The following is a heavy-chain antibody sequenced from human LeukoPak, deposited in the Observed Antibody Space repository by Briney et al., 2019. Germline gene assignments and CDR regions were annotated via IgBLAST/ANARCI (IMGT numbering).Heavy chain of an antibody. V-gene: IGHV3-7*03. CDR3: AKDRAGAN. Sequence: GGSLRLSCEASGFTFSSYWMSWVRQAPGKGLEWVANIRDDGGEIYYVDSVKGRFTISRDNSKRTLYLQMDSLRADDTAIYYCAKDRAGANWGQGTLVLVSS. CDR1: GFTFSSYW. CDR2: IRDDGGEI. J-gene: IGHJ4*02.